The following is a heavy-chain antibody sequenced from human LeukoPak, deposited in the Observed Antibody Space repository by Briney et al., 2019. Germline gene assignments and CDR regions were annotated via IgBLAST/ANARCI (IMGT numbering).Heavy chain of an antibody. J-gene: IGHJ4*02. Sequence: GESLKISCKGSGYRFTSYWIAWVRQMPGKGLEWMGIVYPGDSDTRYSPSFQGQVTISADKSISTAYLQWSGLKASDTALYYCARGKQQLVELDYWGQGTLVTVSS. CDR3: ARGKQQLVELDY. CDR1: GYRFTSYW. D-gene: IGHD6-13*01. CDR2: VYPGDSDT. V-gene: IGHV5-51*01.